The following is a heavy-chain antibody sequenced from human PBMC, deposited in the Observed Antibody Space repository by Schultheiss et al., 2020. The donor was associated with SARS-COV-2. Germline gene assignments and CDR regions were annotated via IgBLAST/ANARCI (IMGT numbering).Heavy chain of an antibody. CDR3: AKALGYYYDSSGSGFDY. J-gene: IGHJ4*02. V-gene: IGHV3-23*01. CDR1: GFTFSSYA. CDR2: ISGSGGST. Sequence: GGSLRLSCAASGFTFSSYAMSWVRQAPGKGLEWVSAISGSGGSTYYADSVKGRFTISRDNSKNTLYLQMNSLRAEDTALYYCAKALGYYYDSSGSGFDYWGQGTLVTVSS. D-gene: IGHD3-22*01.